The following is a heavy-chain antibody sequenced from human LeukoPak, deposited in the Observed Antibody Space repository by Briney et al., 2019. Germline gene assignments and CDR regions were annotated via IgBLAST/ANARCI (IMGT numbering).Heavy chain of an antibody. D-gene: IGHD1-26*01. J-gene: IGHJ4*02. CDR3: ARRGSYSGGFDY. Sequence: SETLSLTCTLASRSMSGFYWNWIRQPPEKGLEWMGYTYISGSTNYNPYLKSRVTISLDTSKNQFALKLSSVTAADTAMYYCARRGSYSGGFDYWGQGTLVTVSS. CDR1: SRSMSGFY. CDR2: TYISGST. V-gene: IGHV4-59*08.